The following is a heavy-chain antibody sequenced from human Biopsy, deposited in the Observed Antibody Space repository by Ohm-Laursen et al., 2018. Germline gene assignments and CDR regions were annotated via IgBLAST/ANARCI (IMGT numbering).Heavy chain of an antibody. Sequence: ASVTASCKPSGYTFTTYYIHWVRQAPGQGLGWIGIINPGGNSTAYTQNFQGRVTMTWDTSTTTVYMELSSLRSEDTAVYYCDLASFDYWGQGTLVTVPS. J-gene: IGHJ4*02. CDR3: DLASFDY. V-gene: IGHV1-46*01. CDR2: INPGGNST. CDR1: GYTFTTYY.